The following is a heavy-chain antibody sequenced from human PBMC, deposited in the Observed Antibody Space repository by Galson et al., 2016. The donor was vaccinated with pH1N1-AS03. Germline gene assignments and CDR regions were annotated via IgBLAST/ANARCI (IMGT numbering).Heavy chain of an antibody. CDR3: ATDHYETSDFRGAWDY. J-gene: IGHJ4*02. Sequence: SVKVSCKASGGNFRTHPISWVRQAPRQGLEWMGGIMPVFGPAKYAQKFQGRVTISADESTSTAYMELNNLRPEDTAVYYCATDHYETSDFRGAWDYWGQGTPVTVSS. D-gene: IGHD3-22*01. CDR2: IMPVFGPA. CDR1: GGNFRTHP. V-gene: IGHV1-69*13.